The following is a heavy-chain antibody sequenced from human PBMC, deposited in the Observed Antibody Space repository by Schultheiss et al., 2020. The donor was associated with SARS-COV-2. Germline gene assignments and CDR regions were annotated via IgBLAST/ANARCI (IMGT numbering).Heavy chain of an antibody. D-gene: IGHD1-26*01. CDR3: ASSRGSYGKVDY. J-gene: IGHJ4*02. V-gene: IGHV4-59*10. CDR2: IYTSGST. CDR1: GGSFSGYY. Sequence: SETLSLTCAVYGGSFSGYYWSWIRQPPGKGLEWIGYIYTSGSTNYNPSLKSRVTMSVDTSKNQFSLKLSSVTAEDTAVYYCASSRGSYGKVDYWGQGTLVTVSS.